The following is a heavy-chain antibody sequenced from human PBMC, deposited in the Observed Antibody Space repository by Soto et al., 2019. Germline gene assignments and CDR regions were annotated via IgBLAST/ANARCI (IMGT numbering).Heavy chain of an antibody. CDR2: INPHGGGA. CDR3: AKDRVRTPNGADSFDV. D-gene: IGHD2-8*01. J-gene: IGHJ3*01. V-gene: IGHV1-2*02. CDR1: GYAFGAYY. Sequence: QVQLVQSGAEVKKPGASVKVSCKASGYAFGAYYIDWVRQAPGQGLEWMGYINPHGGGARYVQEFRDRLTITTDTPKDTAYMELRSRTSDDTAIYYCAKDRVRTPNGADSFDVWGQGTSVTVS.